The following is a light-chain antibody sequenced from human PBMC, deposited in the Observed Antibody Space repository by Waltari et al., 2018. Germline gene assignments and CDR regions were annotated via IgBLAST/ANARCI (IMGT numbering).Light chain of an antibody. Sequence: QSALTQPPSASGSPGQSVTISCTGTSSDVGSYNSVSWYQQHPGKAPKLMIYEVSKRPSGVPDRFSGSKSGNTASLTVSGLQADDEADYYCSSYAGSNNYVFGTGTKVTVL. CDR1: SSDVGSYNS. CDR2: EVS. CDR3: SSYAGSNNYV. J-gene: IGLJ1*01. V-gene: IGLV2-8*01.